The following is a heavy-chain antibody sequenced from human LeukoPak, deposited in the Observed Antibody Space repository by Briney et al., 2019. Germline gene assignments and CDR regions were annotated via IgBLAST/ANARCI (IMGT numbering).Heavy chain of an antibody. CDR1: GFTFDDYA. J-gene: IGHJ4*02. CDR2: INSKGDST. CDR3: ARAMTGGTWRD. Sequence: GGSLRLSCAASGFTFDDYAMSWVRQGPGKGLEWVSGINSKGDSTGYVDSVKGRFTISRDNAKNSLYLQMSSLRADDTALYYCARAMTGGTWRDWGQGTLVTVSS. D-gene: IGHD3-9*01. V-gene: IGHV3-20*04.